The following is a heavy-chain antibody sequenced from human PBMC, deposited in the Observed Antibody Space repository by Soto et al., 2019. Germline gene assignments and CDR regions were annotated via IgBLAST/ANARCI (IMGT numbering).Heavy chain of an antibody. CDR3: ARFRTSSTSYYYYGMDV. Sequence: VESLKISCKGSGYIFTSYWICCFLQMPVKVLEWMGIIYPGDSDTRYSPSFQGQVTISADKSISTAYLQWSSLKASDTAMYYCARFRTSSTSYYYYGMDVWGQGTTVTVSS. V-gene: IGHV5-51*01. J-gene: IGHJ6*02. CDR1: GYIFTSYW. CDR2: IYPGDSDT. D-gene: IGHD2-2*01.